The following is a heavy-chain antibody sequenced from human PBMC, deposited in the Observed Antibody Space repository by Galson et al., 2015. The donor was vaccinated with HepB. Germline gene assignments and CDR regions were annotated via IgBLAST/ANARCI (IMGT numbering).Heavy chain of an antibody. J-gene: IGHJ6*03. D-gene: IGHD6-13*01. V-gene: IGHV3-11*06. CDR1: GFTFSDYY. CDR2: ISSSSSYT. Sequence: SLRLSCAASGFTFSDYYMSWIRQAPGKGLEWVSYISSSSSYTNYADSVKGRFTISRDNAKNSLYLQMNSLRAEDTAVYYCARDSSRYYYYMDVWGKGTTVTVSS. CDR3: ARDSSRYYYYMDV.